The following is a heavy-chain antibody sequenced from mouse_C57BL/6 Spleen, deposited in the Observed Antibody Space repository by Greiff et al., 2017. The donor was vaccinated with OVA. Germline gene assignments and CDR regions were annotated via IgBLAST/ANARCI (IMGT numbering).Heavy chain of an antibody. V-gene: IGHV5-17*01. J-gene: IGHJ2*01. CDR3: ATNWDDFDY. CDR1: GFTFSDYG. D-gene: IGHD4-1*01. CDR2: ISSGSSTI. Sequence: EVKLMESGGGLVKPGGSLKLSCAASGFTFSDYGMHWVRQAPEKGLEWVAYISSGSSTIYYADTVKGRFTISRDNAKNTLFLQMTSLRSEDTAMYYCATNWDDFDYWGQGTTLTVSS.